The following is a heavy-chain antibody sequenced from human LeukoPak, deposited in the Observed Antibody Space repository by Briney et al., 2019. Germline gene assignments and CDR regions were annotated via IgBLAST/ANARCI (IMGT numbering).Heavy chain of an antibody. CDR1: GYTFTGWY. CDR2: INANSGGT. CDR3: ARCGSRNYYNFDY. V-gene: IGHV1-2*02. J-gene: IGHJ4*02. Sequence: ASVKVSCKASGYTFTGWYMHWVRQAPGQGLGWMGWINANSGGTYYVQKFQGRLTMTRDTSIRTVYMELSSLRSDDTAVYYCARCGSRNYYNFDYWGQGALVTVSA. D-gene: IGHD3-10*01.